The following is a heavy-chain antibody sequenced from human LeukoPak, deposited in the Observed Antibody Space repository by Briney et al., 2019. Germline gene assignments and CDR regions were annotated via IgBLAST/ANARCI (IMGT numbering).Heavy chain of an antibody. CDR2: SSSGGTYM. V-gene: IGHV3-21*04. D-gene: IGHD2-15*01. CDR3: AKDTLSGIYYYYGMDV. Sequence: GGSLRLSCATSGFTFSNYGMNWVRQAPGKGLEWVAASSSGGTYMYYSDSVKGRFTISRDNAKNSLYLQMNSLRAEDTALYYCAKDTLSGIYYYYGMDVWGQGTTVTVSS. CDR1: GFTFSNYG. J-gene: IGHJ6*02.